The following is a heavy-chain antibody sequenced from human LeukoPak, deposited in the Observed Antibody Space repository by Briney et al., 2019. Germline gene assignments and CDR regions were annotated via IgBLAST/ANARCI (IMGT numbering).Heavy chain of an antibody. D-gene: IGHD3-22*01. V-gene: IGHV1-46*01. CDR1: GYTFTSYY. Sequence: ASVKVSCKASGYTFTSYYMHWVRQAPGQGLEWMGIINPSGGSTSYAQKFQGRVTMTRDTSTSTVYMELSSLRSEDTAVYYCARDLTPYYYDSSGYLKEVDYWGQGTLVTVSS. J-gene: IGHJ4*02. CDR3: ARDLTPYYYDSSGYLKEVDY. CDR2: INPSGGST.